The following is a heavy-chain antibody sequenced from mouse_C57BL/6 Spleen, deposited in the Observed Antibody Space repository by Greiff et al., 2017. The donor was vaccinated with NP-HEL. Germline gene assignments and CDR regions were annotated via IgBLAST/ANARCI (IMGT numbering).Heavy chain of an antibody. J-gene: IGHJ4*01. Sequence: VQLQQSGADLAKPGASVKLSCTASGYTFTSYWMHWVKQRPGQGLEWIGYINPSSGYTKYNQKFKDKATLTADKSSSTAYLQLWSVTYEDSAVYYCARGEDSYALDYWGQGTTVTVSS. CDR3: ARGEDSYALDY. V-gene: IGHV1-7*01. CDR1: GYTFTSYW. CDR2: INPSSGYT.